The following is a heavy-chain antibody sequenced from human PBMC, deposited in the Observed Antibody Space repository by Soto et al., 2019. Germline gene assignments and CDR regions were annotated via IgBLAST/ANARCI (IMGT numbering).Heavy chain of an antibody. CDR2: IYYSGSP. CDR1: GGSISSYY. Sequence: SETLSLTCTVSGGSISSYYWSWIRQPPGKGLEWIGYIYYSGSPNYNPSLKSRVTISVDTSKNQFSLKLSSVTAADTAVYYCARGVVPAAILAYYFDYWGQGTLVTVSS. D-gene: IGHD2-2*02. V-gene: IGHV4-59*08. J-gene: IGHJ4*02. CDR3: ARGVVPAAILAYYFDY.